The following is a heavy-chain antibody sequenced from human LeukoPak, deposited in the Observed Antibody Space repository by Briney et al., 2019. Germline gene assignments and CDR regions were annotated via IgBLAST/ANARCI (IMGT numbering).Heavy chain of an antibody. J-gene: IGHJ4*02. CDR3: ARDRGADYDRDFDY. V-gene: IGHV1-69*04. CDR1: GGTFSSYA. Sequence: SMKVSCKASGGTFSSYAISWVRQAPGQGLEWMGRIIPILGIANYAQKFQGRVTITADESTSTAYMELSSLRSEDTAVYYCARDRGADYDRDFDYWGQGTLVTVSS. CDR2: IIPILGIA. D-gene: IGHD3-22*01.